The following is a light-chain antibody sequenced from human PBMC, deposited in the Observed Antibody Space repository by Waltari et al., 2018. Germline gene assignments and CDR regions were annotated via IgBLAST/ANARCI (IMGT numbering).Light chain of an antibody. CDR1: QSLLHTNGYNY. CDR2: LGS. J-gene: IGKJ4*01. V-gene: IGKV2-28*01. Sequence: DIVMTQSPLSLPVTPGEPASISCRSSQSLLHTNGYNYLDWYLQKPGQSPQLLIDLGSIRASGVPDRFSGSGSATGFTLKISRVEAEDVGVYYCMQALQTPLTFGVGTRVEIK. CDR3: MQALQTPLT.